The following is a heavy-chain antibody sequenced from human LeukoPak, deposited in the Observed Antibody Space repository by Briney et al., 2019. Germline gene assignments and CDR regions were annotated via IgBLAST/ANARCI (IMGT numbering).Heavy chain of an antibody. Sequence: GGSLRLSCAASGFTFSSYEMHWVRQAPGKGLEWVSYISSSDSTIYYADSVKGRFTISRDNAKNTLYLQMNSLRAEDTAVYYCARDWYYAIDFWGRGALVTVSS. CDR1: GFTFSSYE. J-gene: IGHJ2*01. D-gene: IGHD2/OR15-2a*01. CDR2: ISSSDSTI. CDR3: ARDWYYAIDF. V-gene: IGHV3-48*03.